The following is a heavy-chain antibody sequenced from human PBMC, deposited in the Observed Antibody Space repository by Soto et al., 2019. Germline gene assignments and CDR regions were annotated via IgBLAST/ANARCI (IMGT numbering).Heavy chain of an antibody. Sequence: SETLSLTCTVSDGSISTSSYYWGWIRQSPGKGLEWIGTIFYTGRTYYNPSLESRVTLSVGTSKNQFSLHLTSVTAADTAVYYCTRHHPHHYDSSGYFDYWGQGTLVTVSS. J-gene: IGHJ4*02. CDR2: IFYTGRT. CDR3: TRHHPHHYDSSGYFDY. D-gene: IGHD3-22*01. CDR1: DGSISTSSYY. V-gene: IGHV4-39*01.